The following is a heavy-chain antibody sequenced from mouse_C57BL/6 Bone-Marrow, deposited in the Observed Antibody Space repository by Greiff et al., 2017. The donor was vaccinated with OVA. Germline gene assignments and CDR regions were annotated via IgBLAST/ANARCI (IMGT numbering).Heavy chain of an antibody. J-gene: IGHJ3*01. CDR3: ARDYPRFAY. D-gene: IGHD5-5*01. Sequence: EVKLVESGGGLVKPGGSLKLSCAASGFTFSDYGMHWVRQAPEKGLEWVAYISSGSSTIYYADTVKGRFTISRDNAKNTLFLQMTSLRSEDTAMYYCARDYPRFAYWGQGTLVTVSA. V-gene: IGHV5-17*01. CDR2: ISSGSSTI. CDR1: GFTFSDYG.